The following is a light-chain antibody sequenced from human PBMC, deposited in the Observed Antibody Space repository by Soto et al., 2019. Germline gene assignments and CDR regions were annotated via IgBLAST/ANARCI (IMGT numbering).Light chain of an antibody. CDR1: QSISSY. J-gene: IGKJ5*01. CDR3: QQANSFPQT. Sequence: DIQMTQSPSSLSASVGDRVTITCRASQSISSYLNWYQQKPGKAPKLLIYAASSLQSGVPSRFSGSGSGTDFTLTISSLQPEDFATYYCQQANSFPQTFGQGTRLEIK. CDR2: AAS. V-gene: IGKV1-39*01.